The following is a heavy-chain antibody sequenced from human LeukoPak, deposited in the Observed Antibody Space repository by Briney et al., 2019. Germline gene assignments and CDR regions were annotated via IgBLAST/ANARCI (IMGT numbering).Heavy chain of an antibody. CDR3: ARGDFLDY. CDR1: GFTFDDYA. D-gene: IGHD2-21*02. CDR2: ISWNSGSI. V-gene: IGHV3-9*01. J-gene: IGHJ4*02. Sequence: PGGSLRLSCAASGFTFDDYAMHWVRQAPGKGLEWVSGISWNSGSIGYADSVKGRFTISRDNSKNTLYLQMNSLRAEDTAVYYCARGDFLDYWGQGTLVTVSS.